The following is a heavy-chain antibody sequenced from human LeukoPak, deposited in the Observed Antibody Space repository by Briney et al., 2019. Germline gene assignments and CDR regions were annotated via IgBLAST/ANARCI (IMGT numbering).Heavy chain of an antibody. Sequence: GGSLRLSCAASGFTFDDYAMHWVRQAPGKGLEWVSAISGSGGNTYYADSVKGRFTISRDNSKNTLYLQMTSLRAEDTALYYCAKPAKTDYADYWGQGTLVTVSS. CDR1: GFTFDDYA. J-gene: IGHJ4*02. CDR2: ISGSGGNT. D-gene: IGHD1-14*01. CDR3: AKPAKTDYADY. V-gene: IGHV3-23*01.